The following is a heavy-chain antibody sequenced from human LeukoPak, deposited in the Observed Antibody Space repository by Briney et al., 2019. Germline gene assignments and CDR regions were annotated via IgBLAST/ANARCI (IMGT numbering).Heavy chain of an antibody. CDR1: EFTFDDYG. J-gene: IGHJ6*03. CDR2: ITGNSNYI. Sequence: GGSLRLSCAASEFTFDDYGMSWVRQAPGKGLEWVSFITGNSNYIYYADSVKGRFTISRDNAKNSLYLQMNSLRAEDTAVYYCAKGGRVGGGITMIRGVRNFYYYMDVWGKGTTVIISS. CDR3: AKGGRVGGGITMIRGVRNFYYYMDV. V-gene: IGHV3-21*04. D-gene: IGHD3-10*01.